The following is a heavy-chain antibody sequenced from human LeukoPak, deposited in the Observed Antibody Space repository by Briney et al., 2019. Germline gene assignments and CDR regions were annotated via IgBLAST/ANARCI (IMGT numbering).Heavy chain of an antibody. Sequence: GGSLRLSCAASGFTFNSYGMHWVRQAPGKGLEWVANIKQDGSEKYYVDSVKGRFTISRDNAKNSLYLQMNSLRAEDTAVYYCARDWGSGYYSYHPWGQGTLVTVSS. CDR1: GFTFNSYG. D-gene: IGHD3-22*01. CDR2: IKQDGSEK. CDR3: ARDWGSGYYSYHP. J-gene: IGHJ5*02. V-gene: IGHV3-7*01.